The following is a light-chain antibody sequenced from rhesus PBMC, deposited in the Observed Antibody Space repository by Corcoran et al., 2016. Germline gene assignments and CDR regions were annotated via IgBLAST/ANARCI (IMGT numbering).Light chain of an antibody. CDR1: PDICRY. J-gene: IGKJ4*01. CDR2: KAN. Sequence: DIQMSQSPSSLSASVGDRVTIACRASPDICRYLNWYQQKPGKAPNLLLYKANTLEMGVPSRFRGSGSGTEFTLTISSLKPEDFATDYCQQGNGNPLTFGGGTKVEVK. CDR3: QQGNGNPLT. V-gene: IGKV1-32*02.